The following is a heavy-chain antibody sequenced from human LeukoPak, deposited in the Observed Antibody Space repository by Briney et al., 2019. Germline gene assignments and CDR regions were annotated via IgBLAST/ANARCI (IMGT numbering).Heavy chain of an antibody. J-gene: IGHJ5*02. CDR2: IYDSGNT. Sequence: SETLSLTCTVSGGSISSNYWSWIRQPPGKGLEWIGYIYDSGNTNYNPSLKSRVTISVDTSKNQFSLKMTYVTAADTAVYYCASHAHHNWFDPWGRGTLVTVSS. CDR3: ASHAHHNWFDP. CDR1: GGSISSNY. V-gene: IGHV4-59*01.